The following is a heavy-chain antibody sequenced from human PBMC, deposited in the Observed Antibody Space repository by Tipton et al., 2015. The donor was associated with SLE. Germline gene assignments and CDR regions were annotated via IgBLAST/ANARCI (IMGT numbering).Heavy chain of an antibody. J-gene: IGHJ5*02. V-gene: IGHV3-30*18. CDR3: AKWGTYCTNGLCYYWFDP. CDR2: ISYDGSNK. D-gene: IGHD2-8*01. Sequence: SLRLSCAASGFTFSAYGMHWVRQAPGKGLEWVAAISYDGSNKYYADSVKGRFTISRDNSKNTLDLQMSSLRTEDTAVYFCAKWGTYCTNGLCYYWFDPWGQGTQVTVSS. CDR1: GFTFSAYG.